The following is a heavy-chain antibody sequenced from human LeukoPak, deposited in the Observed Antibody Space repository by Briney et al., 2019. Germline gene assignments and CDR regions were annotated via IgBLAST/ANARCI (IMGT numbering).Heavy chain of an antibody. V-gene: IGHV4-31*03. Sequence: SETLSLTCTVSGGSVSSDDYYWTWIRQLPGKGLEWIGYIYHSGSTYYNPSLRSRVTMSVDTSQNQFSLKLTSVTAADTAVYYCARKGGSYYYFHYWGQGTLVTVSS. CDR2: IYHSGST. D-gene: IGHD1-26*01. CDR3: ARKGGSYYYFHY. CDR1: GGSVSSDDYY. J-gene: IGHJ4*02.